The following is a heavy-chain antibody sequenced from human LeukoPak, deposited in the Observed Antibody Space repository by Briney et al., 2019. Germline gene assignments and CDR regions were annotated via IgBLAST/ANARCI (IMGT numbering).Heavy chain of an antibody. Sequence: GGSLRLSCAASGFTFSNAWMSWVRQAPGKGLEWVGRIKSKTDGGTTDYAAPVKGRFTISRDDSKNTLYLQMNSLKTEDTAVYYCTTDSWFPLGYFDYWGQGTLVTVSS. V-gene: IGHV3-15*01. CDR1: GFTFSNAW. J-gene: IGHJ4*02. CDR3: TTDSWFPLGYFDY. D-gene: IGHD3-10*01. CDR2: IKSKTDGGTT.